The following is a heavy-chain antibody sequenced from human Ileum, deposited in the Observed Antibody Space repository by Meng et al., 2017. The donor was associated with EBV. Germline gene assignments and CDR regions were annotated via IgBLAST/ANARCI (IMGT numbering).Heavy chain of an antibody. D-gene: IGHD6-19*01. CDR1: GGSVSSGGNY. CDR2: IYDSGST. J-gene: IGHJ4*02. CDR3: ARDGYSSGSD. Sequence: HVPLQESGPGLVKPAETLSLTCSVSGGSVSSGGNYWSWIRQPPGKGLEWIGYIYDSGSTNYNPSLKSRVTISVDTSKNQFSLKLSSVTAADTAVYYCARDGYSSGSDWGQGTLVTVSS. V-gene: IGHV4-61*08.